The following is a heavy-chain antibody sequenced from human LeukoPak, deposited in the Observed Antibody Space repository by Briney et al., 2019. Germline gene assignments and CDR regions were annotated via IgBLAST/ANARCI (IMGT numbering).Heavy chain of an antibody. CDR3: ARSEINDYMRF. CDR1: GYSIANGYH. J-gene: IGHJ4*02. CDR2: IYQSGST. V-gene: IGHV4-38-2*01. D-gene: IGHD4-11*01. Sequence: PSETLSLTCSVSGYSIANGYHWAWVRQPPGKRLEWLGIIYQSGSTYDNLSLKSRLTMSVDTSKNQFSLTMRAVTAADTALYYCARSEINDYMRFWGQGILVTVSS.